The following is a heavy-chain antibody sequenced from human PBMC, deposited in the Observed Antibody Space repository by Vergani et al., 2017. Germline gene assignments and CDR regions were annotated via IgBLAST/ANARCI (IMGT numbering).Heavy chain of an antibody. CDR2: LYASGST. CDR1: DFISNGHY. D-gene: IGHD2-21*02. CDR3: ARQFCGGDCNSFRADFFQH. V-gene: IGHV4-38-2*01. Sequence: QVQLQESGPGLVKPSETLSLICDVFDFISNGHYWGWIRQSPEKGLEWIGSLYASGSTYYSPSLKSRVAISIDTSKNHFSLRLSSVTAADTAVYYCARQFCGGDCNSFRADFFQHWGQGALLTVSS. J-gene: IGHJ1*01.